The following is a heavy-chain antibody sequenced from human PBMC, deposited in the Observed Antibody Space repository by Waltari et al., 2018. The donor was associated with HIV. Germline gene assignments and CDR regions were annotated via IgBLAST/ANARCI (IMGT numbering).Heavy chain of an antibody. CDR1: GYTFTSYD. CDR2: MNTNSGNT. V-gene: IGHV1-8*01. CDR3: ARVPIVVVTAPLGFDP. Sequence: QVQLVQSGAEVKKPGASVKVSCKASGYTFTSYDLNWVRQATGQGREWMGWMNTNSGNTGYAQKFQGRVTMTRNTSISTAYMELSSLRSEDTAVYYCARVPIVVVTAPLGFDPWGQGTLVTVSS. D-gene: IGHD2-21*02. J-gene: IGHJ5*02.